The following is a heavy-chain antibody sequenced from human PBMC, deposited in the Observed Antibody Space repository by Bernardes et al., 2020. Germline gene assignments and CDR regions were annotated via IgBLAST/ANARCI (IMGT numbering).Heavy chain of an antibody. CDR1: GFTLNTNA. CDR2: LSFDGISN. Sequence: GGSLRLSCAASGFTLNTNAIHWVRQAPGNLLEWVASLSFDGISNIYVDTVKGRFSISRDSSKNAVFLLMSSLRVEDTAMYYCAKDDKYSVFRTGNSLDFWGQGTLVTVSS. D-gene: IGHD1-1*01. J-gene: IGHJ4*02. CDR3: AKDDKYSVFRTGNSLDF. V-gene: IGHV3-30*18.